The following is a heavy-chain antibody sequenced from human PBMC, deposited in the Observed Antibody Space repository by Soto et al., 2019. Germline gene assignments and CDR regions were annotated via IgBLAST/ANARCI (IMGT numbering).Heavy chain of an antibody. CDR2: ISAYNGNT. J-gene: IGHJ6*02. CDR1: GYTFTNYG. V-gene: IGHV1-18*01. D-gene: IGHD1-26*01. CDR3: ARVWVGTTFAYYYGMDV. Sequence: QVQLVQSGAEVKKPGASVKVSCKASGYTFTNYGINWVRQAPGQGLEWMGWISAYNGNTNYAQKLQGRVTMTTDTSTRTANMELRRLRSDATAVYYCARVWVGTTFAYYYGMDVWGQGTTVTVSS.